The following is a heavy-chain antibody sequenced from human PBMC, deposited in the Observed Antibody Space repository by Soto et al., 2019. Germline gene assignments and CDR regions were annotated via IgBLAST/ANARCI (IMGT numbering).Heavy chain of an antibody. CDR2: INHSGST. Sequence: QVQLQQWGAGLLKPSETLSLTCAVYGGSFSGYYWSWIRQPPGKGLEWIGEINHSGSTNYNPSHKSRVTISVDPSKIQFSLKLSSVTAADTAVYYCASQSDFGRGFDPWGQGTLVTVSS. CDR1: GGSFSGYY. V-gene: IGHV4-34*01. J-gene: IGHJ5*02. D-gene: IGHD2-15*01. CDR3: ASQSDFGRGFDP.